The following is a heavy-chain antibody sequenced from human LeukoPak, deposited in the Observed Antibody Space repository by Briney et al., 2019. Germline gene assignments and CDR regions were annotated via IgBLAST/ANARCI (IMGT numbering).Heavy chain of an antibody. CDR1: GFTVSSNY. V-gene: IGHV3-23*01. D-gene: IGHD1-26*01. Sequence: GGSLRLSCAASGFTVSSNYMSWVRQAPGKGLEWVSAISGSGGSTYYADSVKGRFTISRDNSKNTLYLQMNSLRAEDTAVYYCAKDYSGSYFDAFDIWGQGTMVTVSS. CDR3: AKDYSGSYFDAFDI. J-gene: IGHJ3*02. CDR2: ISGSGGST.